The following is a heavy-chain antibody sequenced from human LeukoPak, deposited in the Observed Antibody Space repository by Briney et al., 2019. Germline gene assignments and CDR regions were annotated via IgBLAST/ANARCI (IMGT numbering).Heavy chain of an antibody. CDR1: GFTFSSYG. CDR3: ARKSSYYYDSSDLDY. Sequence: PGGSLSLSCAASGFTFSSYGMHWVRQAPGKGLEWVAVIWYDGSNKYYADSVKGRFTISRDNSKNTLYLQMNSLRAEDTAVYYCARKSSYYYDSSDLDYWGQGTLVTVSS. V-gene: IGHV3-33*01. J-gene: IGHJ4*02. CDR2: IWYDGSNK. D-gene: IGHD3-22*01.